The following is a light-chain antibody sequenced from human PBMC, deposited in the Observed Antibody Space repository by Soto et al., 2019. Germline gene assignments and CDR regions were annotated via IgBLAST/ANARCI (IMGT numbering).Light chain of an antibody. Sequence: QAVVTQPASVSGSPGQSVTISCTGTSSDIGPSNRVSWYHQSPGTAPRLMIYEVNNRPSGVTDRFSGSKSGNTASLTISGLQPEDEADYYCTSTTSTKCFVILFGGGTKLTVL. CDR3: TSTTSTKCFVIL. CDR1: SSDIGPSNR. J-gene: IGLJ2*01. CDR2: EVN. V-gene: IGLV2-18*02.